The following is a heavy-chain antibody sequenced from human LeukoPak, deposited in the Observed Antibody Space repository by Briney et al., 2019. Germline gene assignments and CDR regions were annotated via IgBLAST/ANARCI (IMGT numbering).Heavy chain of an antibody. CDR3: AVAGPPLPLLFGMDV. CDR2: FVPVVGET. Sequence: GSVTVSCKVSGYTLTELYMHWVGQAPGKGVEGVGGFVPVVGETIYAQQFQGRVTMPAHSSTHTAYMELSSLRSEDTAVYYCAVAGPPLPLLFGMDVWGQGTPVTVSS. D-gene: IGHD6-19*01. V-gene: IGHV1-24*01. J-gene: IGHJ6*02. CDR1: GYTLTELY.